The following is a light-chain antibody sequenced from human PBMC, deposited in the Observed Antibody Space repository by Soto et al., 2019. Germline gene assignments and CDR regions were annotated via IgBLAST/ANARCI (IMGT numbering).Light chain of an antibody. CDR2: GAS. J-gene: IGKJ1*01. V-gene: IGKV3-20*01. CDR3: QRHGVT. Sequence: EIVLTQSPGTLSLSPGERATLSCSASQSVSSSDLAWYQQKPGQAPRLLIYGASSRATGIPDRFSGSGSGTDFTLTISGLEPEDSAAYYCQRHGVTFGQGTKVEIK. CDR1: QSVSSSD.